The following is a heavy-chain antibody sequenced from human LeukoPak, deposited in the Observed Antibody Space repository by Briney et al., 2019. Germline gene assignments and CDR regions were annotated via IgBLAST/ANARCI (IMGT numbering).Heavy chain of an antibody. Sequence: GGSLRLSCAASGFTFSSYTMNWVRQAPGKGLEWVSSISSSGSYIYYADSVKGRFTISRDNAKNSPYLQMNSLRAEDTAVYYCARDVRAMAPNMGVWARGTTVTVS. V-gene: IGHV3-21*01. CDR3: ARDVRAMAPNMGV. J-gene: IGHJ6*03. CDR1: GFTFSSYT. CDR2: ISSSGSYI. D-gene: IGHD5-18*01.